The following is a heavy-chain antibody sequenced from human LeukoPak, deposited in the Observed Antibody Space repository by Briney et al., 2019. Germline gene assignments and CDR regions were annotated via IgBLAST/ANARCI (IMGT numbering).Heavy chain of an antibody. CDR3: ARRYCSGGSCYIRH. D-gene: IGHD2-15*01. Sequence: GGSLRLSCAASGFTFSSYSTNWVRQAPGKGLEWVSSISSSSSYIYYADSVKGRFTISRDNAKNSLYLQMNSLRAEDTAVYYCARRYCSGGSCYIRHWGQGTLVTVSS. J-gene: IGHJ1*01. V-gene: IGHV3-21*01. CDR1: GFTFSSYS. CDR2: ISSSSSYI.